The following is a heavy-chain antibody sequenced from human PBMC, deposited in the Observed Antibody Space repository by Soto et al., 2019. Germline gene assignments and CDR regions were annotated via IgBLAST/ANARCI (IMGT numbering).Heavy chain of an antibody. J-gene: IGHJ5*02. CDR1: RYTFTRYI. Sequence: GVLVNLSFKTYRYTFTRYIINLVRQAPGQRLEWMGWIKPDNGDTKSSQKFQDRIIITKDTSASKAYMDLSSLRSEDTAVYYCARGIATGQLDPWGQGTLVTGS. D-gene: IGHD2-15*01. CDR3: ARGIATGQLDP. CDR2: IKPDNGDT. V-gene: IGHV1-3*01.